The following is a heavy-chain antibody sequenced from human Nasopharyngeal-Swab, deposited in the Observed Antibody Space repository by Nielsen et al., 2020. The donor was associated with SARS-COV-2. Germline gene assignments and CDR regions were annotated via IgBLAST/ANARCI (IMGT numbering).Heavy chain of an antibody. J-gene: IGHJ4*02. D-gene: IGHD6-6*01. CDR2: ISNSYTFM. CDR3: ASPYGSSRY. Sequence: GGSLRLSCAASGFTYSGYSINWVRQAPGKGLEWVASISNSYTFMYYADSVKGRFTISRDNANNSFILQMNSLRADDTAVYYCASPYGSSRYWGQGTLVTVSS. CDR1: GFTYSGYS. V-gene: IGHV3-21*06.